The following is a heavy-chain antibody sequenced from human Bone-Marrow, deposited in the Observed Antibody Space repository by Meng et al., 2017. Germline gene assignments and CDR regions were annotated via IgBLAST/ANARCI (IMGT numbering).Heavy chain of an antibody. V-gene: IGHV3-23*01. J-gene: IGHJ5*02. CDR2: ISGSGGST. Sequence: EVQLLGAGGGGGTPGGPPGFSFAAVGFTFTSYAVRWVRQAPGKGLEWVSAISGSGGSTYYADSGKGRFTISRDNSKNTLYLQMNSLRAEDTAVYYCAKGGAVNWFDPWGQGTLVTVSS. CDR3: AKGGAVNWFDP. D-gene: IGHD1-26*01. CDR1: GFTFTSYA.